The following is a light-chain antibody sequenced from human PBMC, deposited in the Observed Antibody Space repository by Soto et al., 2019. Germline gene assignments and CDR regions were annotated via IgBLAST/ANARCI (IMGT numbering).Light chain of an antibody. CDR3: QQYDNLPPIFT. V-gene: IGKV1-33*01. CDR2: DAS. Sequence: DIQMTQSPSSLSASVGDRVTITCQASQDISNYLKWYQQKPGKARKLLIYDASNLETGVPSRFSGSESGTDFTVTISSLQPEDIATYYCQQYDNLPPIFTFGPGTKVDIK. CDR1: QDISNY. J-gene: IGKJ3*01.